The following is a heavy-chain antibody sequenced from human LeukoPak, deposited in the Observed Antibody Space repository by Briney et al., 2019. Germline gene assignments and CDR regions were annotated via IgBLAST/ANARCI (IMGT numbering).Heavy chain of an antibody. V-gene: IGHV3-23*01. CDR1: GFTFSSYA. J-gene: IGHJ5*02. CDR3: AKARASGWYCDRSNWFDP. CDR2: ISGSGGST. D-gene: IGHD6-19*01. Sequence: GGSLRLSCAASGFTFSSYAMSWVRQAPGKGLEWVSAISGSGGSTYYADSVKGRFTISRDNSKNTLYLQMNSLRAEDTAVYYCAKARASGWYCDRSNWFDPWGQGTLVTVSS.